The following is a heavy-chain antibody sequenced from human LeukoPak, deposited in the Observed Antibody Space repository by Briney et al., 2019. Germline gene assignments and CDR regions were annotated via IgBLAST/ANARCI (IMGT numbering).Heavy chain of an antibody. D-gene: IGHD5-18*01. CDR3: ARGDYNYGL. CDR2: ISGDGGST. CDR1: GFTFDDYA. J-gene: IGHJ4*02. Sequence: PGGSLRLSCAASGFTFDDYAMLWVRRPPGKGLEWVSLISGDGGSTYYADSVKGRFTISRDNAKNSLYLQMNSLRAEDTAVYYCARGDYNYGLWGQGTLVTVSP. V-gene: IGHV3-43*02.